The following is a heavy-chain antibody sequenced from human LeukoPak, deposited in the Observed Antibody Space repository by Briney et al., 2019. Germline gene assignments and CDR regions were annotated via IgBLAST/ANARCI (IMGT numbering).Heavy chain of an antibody. CDR1: GGSLSGYF. J-gene: IGHJ4*02. D-gene: IGHD6-13*01. CDR2: INHSGST. Sequence: SETLSLTCAVYGGSLSGYFWSWIRQPPGKGREGVGEINHSGSTSHNPSLKRRVTISVDTSKNQFSLNLSSVTAADTAVYYCARHLLGSEAAAHDSWGQGNLVTVSS. V-gene: IGHV4-34*01. CDR3: ARHLLGSEAAAHDS.